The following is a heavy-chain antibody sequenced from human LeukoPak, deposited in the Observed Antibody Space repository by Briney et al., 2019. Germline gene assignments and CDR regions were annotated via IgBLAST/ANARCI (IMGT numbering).Heavy chain of an antibody. J-gene: IGHJ4*02. CDR3: TTDPWSGSDDY. V-gene: IGHV1-69*04. D-gene: IGHD3-3*01. CDR1: GGTFSSYA. Sequence: SVKVSCKASGGTFSSYAISWVRQAPGQGLEWMGRIIPILGIANYAQKFQGRVTITADKSTSTAYMELSSLRSEDTAVYYCTTDPWSGSDDYWGQGTLVTVSS. CDR2: IIPILGIA.